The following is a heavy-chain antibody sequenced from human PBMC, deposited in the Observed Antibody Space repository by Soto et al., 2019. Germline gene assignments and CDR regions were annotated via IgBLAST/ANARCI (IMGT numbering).Heavy chain of an antibody. CDR3: ARQDYDYIFTY. CDR2: LYTGGGT. D-gene: IGHD3-3*01. Sequence: EVQLVESGGGLVQPGGSLRLSCAASGFTVSTYYMSWVRQAPGKGLEWVSLLYTGGGTLYADSVKGRFIISRDNSKNTLYLQMNSLRVEDTAVYYCARQDYDYIFTYWGQGTLVTVSS. CDR1: GFTVSTYY. J-gene: IGHJ4*02. V-gene: IGHV3-66*04.